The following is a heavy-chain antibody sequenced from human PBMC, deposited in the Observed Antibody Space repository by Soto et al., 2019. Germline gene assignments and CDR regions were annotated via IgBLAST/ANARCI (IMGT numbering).Heavy chain of an antibody. V-gene: IGHV1-46*03. CDR3: ASTLGARFDD. Sequence: ASVKVSCKAPGYTLTSYYMHWLRQAPGQGLEWMGIINPSIGTTTYAQKFQGRVTMTRDTSTSTVYMEVSSLRSEDTAVYYCASTLGARFDDWGQGTLVTVSS. D-gene: IGHD1-26*01. CDR1: GYTLTSYY. CDR2: INPSIGTT. J-gene: IGHJ4*02.